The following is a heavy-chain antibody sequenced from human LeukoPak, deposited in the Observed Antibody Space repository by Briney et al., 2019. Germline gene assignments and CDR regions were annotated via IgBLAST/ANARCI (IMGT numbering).Heavy chain of an antibody. Sequence: GSLRLSCAASGFTFSSYAMSWVRQAPGKGLEWVSGILDSGYSTYYANSVKGRFTISRDNSNTTLYLQMNSLRAEDTAVYYCAKLGGHPLHNYYVGVWGKGTTVAVSS. J-gene: IGHJ6*03. D-gene: IGHD3-16*01. CDR2: ILDSGYST. CDR1: GFTFSSYA. V-gene: IGHV3-23*01. CDR3: AKLGGHPLHNYYVGV.